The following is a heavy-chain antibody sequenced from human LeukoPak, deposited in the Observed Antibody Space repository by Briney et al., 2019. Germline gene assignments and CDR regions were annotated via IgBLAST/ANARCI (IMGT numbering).Heavy chain of an antibody. V-gene: IGHV3-74*01. J-gene: IGHJ4*02. Sequence: PGGSLRLSCAASGFTFSSYWMHWVRQAPGKGLVWVSRINSDGSSTDYADSVKGRFTISRDNAKNTLFLLMSSLRDDDPAVYYCARLPGSSGSQYDYWGQGTLVTVSS. CDR1: GFTFSSYW. CDR2: INSDGSST. CDR3: ARLPGSSGSQYDY. D-gene: IGHD3-10*01.